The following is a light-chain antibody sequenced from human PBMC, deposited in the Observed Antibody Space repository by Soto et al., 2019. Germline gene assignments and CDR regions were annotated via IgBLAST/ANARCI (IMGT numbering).Light chain of an antibody. V-gene: IGKV3-20*01. CDR3: QQYGSSPTWT. J-gene: IGKJ1*01. CDR2: GAS. CDR1: QIVSSNY. Sequence: ESVLTQSPGTLSLSPGERATLSCRASQIVSSNYLAWYQQKPGQAPRLLIYGASTRASGIPDRFSGSGSGTDFTSTIIILEPQDSAVYYCQQYGSSPTWTFGQGTKLEIK.